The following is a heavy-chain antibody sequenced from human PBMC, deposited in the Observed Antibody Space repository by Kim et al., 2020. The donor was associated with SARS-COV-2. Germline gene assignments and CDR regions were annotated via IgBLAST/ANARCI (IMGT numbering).Heavy chain of an antibody. D-gene: IGHD5-12*01. Sequence: GGSLRLSCAASGLSFSDSYMNWVRQAPGKGLEWLSFISTRGESIFYADSVEGRFTISRDNAKNSLYLQMNYLRDEDTAVYYCARGGNGYNAFGIWCQGVLVTVSS. J-gene: IGHJ4*02. CDR1: GLSFSDSY. CDR3: ARGGNGYNAFGI. CDR2: ISTRGESI. V-gene: IGHV3-11*01.